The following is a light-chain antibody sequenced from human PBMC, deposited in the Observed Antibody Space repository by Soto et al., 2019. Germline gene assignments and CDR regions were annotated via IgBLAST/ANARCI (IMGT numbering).Light chain of an antibody. V-gene: IGKV1-17*03. CDR3: LHHHNFPLT. J-gene: IGKJ5*01. Sequence: DIQMTQSPSAMSASVGDRVTITCRASQGISNHLVWFQQKPGKVPKRLIYDASSLQAGVPSRFSGSGSGTDFTLTISSRQPEDFATYYCLHHHNFPLTFGQGTRLE. CDR2: DAS. CDR1: QGISNH.